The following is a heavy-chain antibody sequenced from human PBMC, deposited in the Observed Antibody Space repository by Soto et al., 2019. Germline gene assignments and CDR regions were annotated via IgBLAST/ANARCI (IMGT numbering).Heavy chain of an antibody. CDR1: GFTFSSYA. Sequence: GGSLRLSCAASGFTFSSYAMSWVRQAPGKGLEWVSTISGSGGSTYYADSVKGRFTISRDNSKNTMYLQMSSLRAEDTAVYYCAKDGAIAAADYFFDYWGQGSLVTVSS. D-gene: IGHD6-13*01. J-gene: IGHJ4*02. CDR2: ISGSGGST. V-gene: IGHV3-23*01. CDR3: AKDGAIAAADYFFDY.